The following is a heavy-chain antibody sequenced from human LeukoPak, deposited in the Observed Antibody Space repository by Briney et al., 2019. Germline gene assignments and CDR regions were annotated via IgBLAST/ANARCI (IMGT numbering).Heavy chain of an antibody. J-gene: IGHJ4*02. Sequence: PGGSLRLSCAASGFTFSSFAMSWVRQAPGKGLEWVSGISGGGGSTYYADSVTGRFTISRDNSNNTVHLQMNSLRADDTAVYFCAKDLISSTSCHRAGYWGQGTLVTVSS. CDR1: GFTFSSFA. D-gene: IGHD2-2*02. CDR3: AKDLISSTSCHRAGY. V-gene: IGHV3-23*01. CDR2: ISGGGGST.